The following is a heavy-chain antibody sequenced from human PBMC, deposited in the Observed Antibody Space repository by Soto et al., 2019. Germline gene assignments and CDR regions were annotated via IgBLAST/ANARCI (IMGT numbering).Heavy chain of an antibody. CDR2: ISGSGGST. D-gene: IGHD1-7*01. Sequence: EVQLLESGGGLVQPGGSLRLSCAASGFTFSSYAMSWVRQAPGKGLEWVSAISGSGGSTYYADSVKGRFTISRDNSKNTLFLQMNSLRAEDTAVYYCAKADLGITGTPDAFDIWGQGTMVTVSS. J-gene: IGHJ3*02. CDR3: AKADLGITGTPDAFDI. V-gene: IGHV3-23*01. CDR1: GFTFSSYA.